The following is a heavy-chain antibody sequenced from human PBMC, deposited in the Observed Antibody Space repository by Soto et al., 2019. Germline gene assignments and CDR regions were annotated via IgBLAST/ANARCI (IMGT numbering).Heavy chain of an antibody. D-gene: IGHD3-22*01. CDR2: ITYNGDT. J-gene: IGHJ4*02. CDR3: ARVVVTSDGVLDY. Sequence: QVQLVQSGAEVKKPGASVKVSCKASGYTFTSYGISWVRQAPGQGLEWMGWITYNGDTNYPQKLQGRVTMTTDTSASTAYMELRSLRSDDTAVYYWARVVVTSDGVLDYWGQVTLGTVSS. CDR1: GYTFTSYG. V-gene: IGHV1-18*01.